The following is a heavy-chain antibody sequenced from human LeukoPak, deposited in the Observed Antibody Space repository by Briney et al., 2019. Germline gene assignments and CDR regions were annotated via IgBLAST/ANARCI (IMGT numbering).Heavy chain of an antibody. Sequence: GGSLRLSCAASGFTFSSYAMSWVRQAPGRGLEWVSAISGSGGNTYYADSVKGRFTISRDNSKNTLYLQMNSLRAEDTAVYYCAKDRVAAAGTPNWFDPWGQGTLVTVSS. CDR1: GFTFSSYA. D-gene: IGHD6-13*01. V-gene: IGHV3-23*01. J-gene: IGHJ5*02. CDR3: AKDRVAAAGTPNWFDP. CDR2: ISGSGGNT.